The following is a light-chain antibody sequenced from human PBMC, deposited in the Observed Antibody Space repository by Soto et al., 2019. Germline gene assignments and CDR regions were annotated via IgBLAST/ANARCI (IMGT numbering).Light chain of an antibody. CDR2: SNS. J-gene: IGLJ3*02. CDR3: AAWDDSLNGWV. Sequence: QSVLTQPPSASGTPGQRVTISCSGSSSNIGSNTINWHQQLPGTAPNLLIYSNSQRPSGVPDRFSGSKSGTSASLAISGLQSDDEATYYCAAWDDSLNGWVFGGGTKLTVL. V-gene: IGLV1-44*01. CDR1: SSNIGSNT.